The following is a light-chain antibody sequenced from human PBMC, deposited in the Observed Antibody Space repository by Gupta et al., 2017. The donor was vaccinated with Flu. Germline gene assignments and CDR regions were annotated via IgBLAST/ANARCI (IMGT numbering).Light chain of an antibody. J-gene: IGKJ1*01. CDR1: QSVSISY. CDR3: QQYGSSPRT. CDR2: GAS. V-gene: IGKV3-20*01. Sequence: ELVSTQSPCTLSLSPGERATLSCRASQSVSISYLAWYQQKPGQAPRLLIYGASSRATGIPDRFSGSGSGTDFTLTISRLEPEDFAVYYCQQYGSSPRTFGQGTKVEIK.